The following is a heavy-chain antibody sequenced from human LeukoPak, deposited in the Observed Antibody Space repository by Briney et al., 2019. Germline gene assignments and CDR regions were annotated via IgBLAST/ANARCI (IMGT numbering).Heavy chain of an antibody. Sequence: PGGSLTLSCVASGFTFTSDAINWVRQAPGKGLEWVSSTVSRGTTQYADSVKGRFTVSRDTSKNTLYLQMNSLRADDTAVYYCAKCSTSAYTTGWCNWIDPWGQGTLVTVSS. V-gene: IGHV3-23*01. CDR2: TVSRGTT. D-gene: IGHD6-19*01. CDR1: GFTFTSDA. CDR3: AKCSTSAYTTGWCNWIDP. J-gene: IGHJ5*02.